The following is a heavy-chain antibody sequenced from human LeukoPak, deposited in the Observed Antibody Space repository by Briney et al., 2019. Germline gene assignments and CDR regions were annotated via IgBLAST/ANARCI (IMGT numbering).Heavy chain of an antibody. CDR1: GYTFTSYY. V-gene: IGHV1-46*01. J-gene: IGHJ4*02. CDR2: INPSGGST. D-gene: IGHD2-15*01. CDR3: ARGYCSGGSCSNFDY. Sequence: ASVKVSCKASGYTFTSYYMHWVRQAPGQGLEWMGIINPSGGSTSYAQKLQGRATMTTDISTSTAYMELRSLRSDDTAVYYCARGYCSGGSCSNFDYWGQGTLVTVSS.